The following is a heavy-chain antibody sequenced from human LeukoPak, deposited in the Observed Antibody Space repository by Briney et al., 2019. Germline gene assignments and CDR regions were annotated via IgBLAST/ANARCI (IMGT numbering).Heavy chain of an antibody. J-gene: IGHJ4*02. D-gene: IGHD4-17*01. V-gene: IGHV4-59*01. CDR2: IYYSGST. CDR3: ARDNGDQVYLWYFDY. CDR1: GGSISSYY. Sequence: SETLSLTCTVSGGSISSYYWSWLRQPPGKGLEWIGYIYYSGSTNYNPSLKSRVTISVDTSKNQFSLKLSSVTAADTAVYYCARDNGDQVYLWYFDYWGQGTLVTVSS.